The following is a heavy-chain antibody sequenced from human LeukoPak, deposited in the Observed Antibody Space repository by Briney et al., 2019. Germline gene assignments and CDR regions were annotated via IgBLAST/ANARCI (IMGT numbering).Heavy chain of an antibody. V-gene: IGHV3-9*01. D-gene: IGHD5-18*01. Sequence: GGSLRLSCAASGFTFDDYAMRWVRQVPGKGLEWVSGISWNSGDIGYADSVKGRFTISRDNGKNSLYLQMNSLRAEDTALYYCAKVSGYSYGFFDSWGQGTLVTVSS. CDR2: ISWNSGDI. J-gene: IGHJ4*02. CDR3: AKVSGYSYGFFDS. CDR1: GFTFDDYA.